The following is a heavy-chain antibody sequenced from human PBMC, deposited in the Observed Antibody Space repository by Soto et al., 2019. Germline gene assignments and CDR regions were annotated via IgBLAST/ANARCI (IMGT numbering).Heavy chain of an antibody. CDR3: ARVNRGAFDH. J-gene: IGHJ4*02. V-gene: IGHV4-59*01. Sequence: QVQLQESGPGLVKPSQTLSLTCTVSGGSIHDYYWVWIRQPPGKGLEWIGSIFYTGRTDYNPSLKSRVTLSLGTSKIQFSLNLSSVTAADTAVYDCARVNRGAFDHWGQGALVTVSS. CDR2: IFYTGRT. CDR1: GGSIHDYY.